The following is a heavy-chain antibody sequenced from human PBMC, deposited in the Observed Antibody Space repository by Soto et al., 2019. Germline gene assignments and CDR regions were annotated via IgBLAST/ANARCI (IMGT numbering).Heavy chain of an antibody. CDR1: GGSISSGGYS. J-gene: IGHJ4*02. D-gene: IGHD3-9*01. CDR3: ARGILTGFDY. Sequence: PSETLSLTCAVSGGSISSGGYSWSWIRQPPGKGLEWIGYIYHSGSTYYNPSLKSRVTISVDRSKNQFSLKLSSVTAADTAVYYCARGILTGFDYWGQGTLVTVSS. CDR2: IYHSGST. V-gene: IGHV4-30-2*01.